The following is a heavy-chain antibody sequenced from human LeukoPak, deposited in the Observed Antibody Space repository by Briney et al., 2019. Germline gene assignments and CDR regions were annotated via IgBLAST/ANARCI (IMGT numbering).Heavy chain of an antibody. CDR1: GYSISSGYY. CDR3: ARHPTAATIDY. D-gene: IGHD2-15*01. CDR2: IYHSGST. J-gene: IGHJ4*02. V-gene: IGHV4-38-2*01. Sequence: MSSXXLSLTCAVSGYSISSGYYWGWIRQPPGKGLEWIGSIYHSGSTYYNPSLKSRVTISVDTSKNQFSLKLSSVTAADTAVYYCARHPTAATIDYWGQGTLVTVSS.